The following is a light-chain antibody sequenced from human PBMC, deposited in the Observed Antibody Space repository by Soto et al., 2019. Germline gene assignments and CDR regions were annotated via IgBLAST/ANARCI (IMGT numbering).Light chain of an antibody. CDR3: QQYNNWPPWT. J-gene: IGKJ1*01. Sequence: EIVMTQSPATRSVSPGERATLCCRASQSVSSNLAWYQQKPGQAPRLLVYGASTRATGIPARFSGSGSGTEFTLTISSLQSEDFAVYYCQQYNNWPPWTFGQGTKVDIK. CDR2: GAS. V-gene: IGKV3-15*01. CDR1: QSVSSN.